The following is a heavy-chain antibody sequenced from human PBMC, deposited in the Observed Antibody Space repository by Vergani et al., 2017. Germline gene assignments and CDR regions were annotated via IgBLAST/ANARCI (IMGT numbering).Heavy chain of an antibody. CDR1: GDSIRSGVYY. CDR2: IYHTGTT. Sequence: QVQLQESGPGLVKPSQTLSLTCTVSGDSIRSGVYYWGWIRQHPGQGLEWIGYIYHTGTTYYNPSLRGRITISVDTSKNQFSLKLSSVTAADTAVYYCARLPHYCSSTSCYRNYYYYMDVWGKGTTVTVSS. D-gene: IGHD2-2*01. V-gene: IGHV4-30-4*08. J-gene: IGHJ6*03. CDR3: ARLPHYCSSTSCYRNYYYYMDV.